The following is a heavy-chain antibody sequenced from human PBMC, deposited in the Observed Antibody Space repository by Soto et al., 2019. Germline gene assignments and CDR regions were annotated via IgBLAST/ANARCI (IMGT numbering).Heavy chain of an antibody. CDR2: INSDGSST. CDR1: GFTFSSYW. V-gene: IGHV3-74*01. CDR3: ARMWAVAGLYYYGMDV. D-gene: IGHD6-19*01. Sequence: GGSLRLSCAASGFTFSSYWMHWVRQAPGKGLVWVSRINSDGSSTSYADSVKGRFTISRDNAKNTLYLQMNSLRAEDTAVYYCARMWAVAGLYYYGMDVWGQGTTVTVSS. J-gene: IGHJ6*02.